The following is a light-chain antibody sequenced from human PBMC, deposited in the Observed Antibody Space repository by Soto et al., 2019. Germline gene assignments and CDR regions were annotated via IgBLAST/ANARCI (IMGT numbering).Light chain of an antibody. J-gene: IGKJ1*01. Sequence: EIVLTQSPGTLSLSPGERATLSCRASQSVTSSFLAWYQQKPNQAPRLLIYGASSRATGIPDRFSGSGSGTDFTLTINRLEPEDFAVYYCQQYGSSPWTFGQGTKVDI. CDR3: QQYGSSPWT. CDR2: GAS. CDR1: QSVTSSF. V-gene: IGKV3-20*01.